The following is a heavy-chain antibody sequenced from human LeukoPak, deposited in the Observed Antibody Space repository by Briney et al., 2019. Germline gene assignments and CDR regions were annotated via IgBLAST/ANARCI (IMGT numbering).Heavy chain of an antibody. J-gene: IGHJ4*02. Sequence: ASVKVSCKASGYTFISYAFNWVRQAPGQGLEWMGWISAYNGDTKYAQKFQGRVTMTTDTSTSTAYMDLRSLTSDDTAVYYCARRLVGVTFEQTTYYFDYRGQGTLVTLS. D-gene: IGHD1-14*01. CDR1: GYTFISYA. CDR3: ARRLVGVTFEQTTYYFDY. V-gene: IGHV1-18*01. CDR2: ISAYNGDT.